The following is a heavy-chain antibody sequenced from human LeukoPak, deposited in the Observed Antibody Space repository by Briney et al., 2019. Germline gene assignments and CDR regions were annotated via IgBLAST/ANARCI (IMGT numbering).Heavy chain of an antibody. D-gene: IGHD2-15*01. J-gene: IGHJ4*02. Sequence: SETLSLTCTVSDDSVSSGAYYWSWIRQHPGKGLEWIGYVFYNGNTLYNPSLESRLTISVDTSKKQFSLKLKSVTAADTALYYCARSASLPPYYFDYWGQGTLVTVSS. V-gene: IGHV4-31*03. CDR3: ARSASLPPYYFDY. CDR2: VFYNGNT. CDR1: DDSVSSGAYY.